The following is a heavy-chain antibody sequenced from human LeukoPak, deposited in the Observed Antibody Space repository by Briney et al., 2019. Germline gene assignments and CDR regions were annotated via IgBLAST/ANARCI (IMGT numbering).Heavy chain of an antibody. V-gene: IGHV1-58*01. Sequence: ASVKVSCKASGFTFTTSAVQWVRQARGQRLEWIGRIVVGSGNTDHAQKFQGRLTITRDISTSTAYMELSSLTSDGTAVYYCAAVPNANAWYWDDAFDIWGQGTMVTVSS. CDR1: GFTFTTSA. D-gene: IGHD2-8*02. CDR2: IVVGSGNT. CDR3: AAVPNANAWYWDDAFDI. J-gene: IGHJ3*02.